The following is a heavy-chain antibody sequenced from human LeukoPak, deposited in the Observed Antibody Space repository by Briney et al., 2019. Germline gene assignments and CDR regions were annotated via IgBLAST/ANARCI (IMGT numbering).Heavy chain of an antibody. CDR2: IRSKAYGGTT. CDR3: TRVMGSGSGYSYGFS. CDR1: GFTFGDYA. V-gene: IGHV3-49*04. Sequence: PGGSLRLSCIASGFTFGDYAKSWVRQAPGKGLEWVGFIRSKAYGGTTEYAASVKGRFTISRDDSKSIAYLQMNSLKTEDTAVYYCTRVMGSGSGYSYGFSWGQGTQVTVSS. D-gene: IGHD5-18*01. J-gene: IGHJ5*02.